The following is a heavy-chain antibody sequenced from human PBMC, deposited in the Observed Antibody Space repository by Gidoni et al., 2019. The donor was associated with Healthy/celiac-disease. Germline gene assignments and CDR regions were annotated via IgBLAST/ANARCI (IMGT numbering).Heavy chain of an antibody. CDR1: GGSISSSSYY. J-gene: IGHJ6*03. CDR2: IYYSGST. CDR3: ARHGGSGWYGRGYYYYYMDV. D-gene: IGHD6-19*01. V-gene: IGHV4-39*01. Sequence: QLQLQESGPGLVKPSETLSLTCTVSGGSISSSSYYWGWIRQPPGKGLEWIGSIYYSGSTYYNPSLKSRVTISVDTSKNQFSLKLSSVTAADTAVYYCARHGGSGWYGRGYYYYYMDVWGKGTTVTVSS.